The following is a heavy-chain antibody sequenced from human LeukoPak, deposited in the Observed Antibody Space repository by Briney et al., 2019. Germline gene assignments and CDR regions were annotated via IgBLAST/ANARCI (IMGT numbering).Heavy chain of an antibody. V-gene: IGHV3-74*01. D-gene: IGHD3-3*01. CDR2: INFDGSST. Sequence: PGGSLRLSCAASGFTFSKYWMHWVRQAPGKGLVWVSRINFDGSSTSYADSVKGRFTISRDNAKNTLYVQMNSLRAEDTAVYYCARRLQNAALRSFSDDAFDIWGQGTMVTVSS. CDR3: ARRLQNAALRSFSDDAFDI. CDR1: GFTFSKYW. J-gene: IGHJ3*02.